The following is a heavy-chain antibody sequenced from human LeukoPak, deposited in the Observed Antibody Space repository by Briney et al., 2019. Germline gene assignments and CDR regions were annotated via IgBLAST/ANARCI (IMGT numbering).Heavy chain of an antibody. CDR3: ARLGLPDY. V-gene: IGHV3-7*03. CDR2: IKQDGSQK. J-gene: IGHJ4*02. CDR1: G. Sequence: GGSLRLSCAASGWVRQSPGKGLDWVANIKQDGSQKYYVDSVKGRFTISRDNAENSLYLQMNSLRVEDTAVYYCARLGLPDYWGQGTLVTVSS.